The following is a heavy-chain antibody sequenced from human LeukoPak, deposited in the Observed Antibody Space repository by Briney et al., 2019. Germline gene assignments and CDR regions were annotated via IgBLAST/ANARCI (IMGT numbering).Heavy chain of an antibody. Sequence: PGGSLRLSCAASGFTFSGYWMHWVRQAPGKGLVWVPRVATGGTGPSYADSVKGRFTISRDNAKNTLYLQMNSLSAEDTAVYFCARDMGPYGGSPGASWGQGTLVTVSS. CDR2: VATGGTGP. CDR3: ARDMGPYGGSPGAS. CDR1: GFTFSGYW. D-gene: IGHD4-23*01. V-gene: IGHV3-74*01. J-gene: IGHJ5*02.